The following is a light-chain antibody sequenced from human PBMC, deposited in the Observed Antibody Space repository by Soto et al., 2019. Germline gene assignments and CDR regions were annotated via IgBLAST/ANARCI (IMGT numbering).Light chain of an antibody. V-gene: IGKV3-20*01. Sequence: IGLTQAAGTRSLYPGERATLCCSASQSVSSYYLAWYQQKPGQAPRLLIYAASSRATGIPDRFSGGGSGTAFTLTISRLEPEDFAVYYCQQYGSSLWTFGQGTKVDIK. J-gene: IGKJ1*01. CDR1: QSVSSYY. CDR3: QQYGSSLWT. CDR2: AAS.